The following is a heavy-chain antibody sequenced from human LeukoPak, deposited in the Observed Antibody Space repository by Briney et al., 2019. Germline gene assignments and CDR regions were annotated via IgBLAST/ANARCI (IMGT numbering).Heavy chain of an antibody. V-gene: IGHV3-21*01. CDR1: GFTFSSYS. Sequence: GGSLRLSCAASGFTFSSYSMNWVRQAPGKGLEWVSSISSSSSYIYYADSVKGRFTISRDNAKNTLYLQINSLRAEDTAVYYCARDRRTVGAIPFDYWDQGTLVTVSS. J-gene: IGHJ4*02. D-gene: IGHD1-26*01. CDR2: ISSSSSYI. CDR3: ARDRRTVGAIPFDY.